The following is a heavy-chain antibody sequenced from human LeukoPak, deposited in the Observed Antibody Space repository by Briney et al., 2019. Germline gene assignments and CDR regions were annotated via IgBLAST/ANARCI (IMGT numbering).Heavy chain of an antibody. CDR3: ARDLTKWELLPSY. CDR2: ISAYNGNT. D-gene: IGHD1-26*01. CDR1: GYTFTSYA. Sequence: ASVKVSCKASGYTFTSYAMNWVRQAPGQGLEWMGWISAYNGNTNYAQKLQGRVTMTTDTSTSTAYMELRSLRSDDTAVYYCARDLTKWELLPSYWGQGTLVTVSS. J-gene: IGHJ4*02. V-gene: IGHV1-18*01.